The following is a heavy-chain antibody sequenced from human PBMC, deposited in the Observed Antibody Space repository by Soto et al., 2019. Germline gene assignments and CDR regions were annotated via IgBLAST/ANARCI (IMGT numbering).Heavy chain of an antibody. CDR1: GFTFSSYG. CDR2: ISYDGSNK. CDR3: AKLSYYDSSGYYPDDY. D-gene: IGHD3-22*01. Sequence: VQLVESGGGVVQPGRSLRLSCAASGFTFSSYGMHWVRQAPGKGLEWVAVISYDGSNKYYADSVKGRFTISRDNSKNTLYLQMNSLRAEDTAVYYCAKLSYYDSSGYYPDDYWGQGTLVTVSS. J-gene: IGHJ4*02. V-gene: IGHV3-30*18.